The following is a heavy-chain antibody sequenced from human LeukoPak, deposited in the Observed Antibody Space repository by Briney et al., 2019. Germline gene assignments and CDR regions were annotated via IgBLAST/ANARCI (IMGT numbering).Heavy chain of an antibody. D-gene: IGHD3-10*01. CDR1: GFTFSSYG. Sequence: PGGSLRLSCAASGFTFSSYGMSWVRQAPGKGLEWVSAISGSGRSTYYADSVKGRFTISRDNSKNTLYLQMNSLRAEDTAVYYCAKKDGQNYYGSGSYKWGQGTLVTVSS. CDR2: ISGSGRST. CDR3: AKKDGQNYYGSGSYK. J-gene: IGHJ4*02. V-gene: IGHV3-23*01.